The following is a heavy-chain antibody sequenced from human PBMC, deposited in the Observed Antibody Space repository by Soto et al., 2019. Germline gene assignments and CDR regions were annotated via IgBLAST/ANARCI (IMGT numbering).Heavy chain of an antibody. CDR1: GFSFSSYA. CDR2: ISGSGGVT. Sequence: SGGSLRLSCAASGFSFSSYAMGWVRQAPGKGLDWVSAISGSGGVTHYADSVKGRFTISRDNSKNTLYLQMNSLRAEDTAVYYCAKDWGIWFGEWGLGYWGQGTLVTVSS. V-gene: IGHV3-23*01. CDR3: AKDWGIWFGEWGLGY. J-gene: IGHJ4*02. D-gene: IGHD3-10*01.